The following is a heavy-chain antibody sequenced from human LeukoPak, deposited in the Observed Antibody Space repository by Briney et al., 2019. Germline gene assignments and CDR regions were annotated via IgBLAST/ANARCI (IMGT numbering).Heavy chain of an antibody. J-gene: IGHJ1*01. D-gene: IGHD3-22*01. CDR1: GFTFSSYA. Sequence: PGGSLRLSCSASGFTFSSYAMHWVRQAPGKGLEYVSTISSNGGSTYYADSVKGRFTISRDNSKNTLYLQMSSLRAEDTAVYYCVKADYYDTSNYYYRYFRYWGQGTLVTVSS. CDR2: ISSNGGST. V-gene: IGHV3-64D*06. CDR3: VKADYYDTSNYYYRYFRY.